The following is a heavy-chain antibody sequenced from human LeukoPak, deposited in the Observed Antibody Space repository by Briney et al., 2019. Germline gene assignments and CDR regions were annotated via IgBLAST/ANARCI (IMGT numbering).Heavy chain of an antibody. CDR2: INPNSGDT. D-gene: IGHD3-3*01. V-gene: IGHV1-2*02. Sequence: GASVKVSCKASGYTFTDFYLHWVRQAPGQGLEWMGWINPNSGDTNYAQKFQARVTMTRDTSINTAYMELSGLKSDDTAVYFCVRENPGVPFDYWGQGTLVTVSS. J-gene: IGHJ4*02. CDR1: GYTFTDFY. CDR3: VRENPGVPFDY.